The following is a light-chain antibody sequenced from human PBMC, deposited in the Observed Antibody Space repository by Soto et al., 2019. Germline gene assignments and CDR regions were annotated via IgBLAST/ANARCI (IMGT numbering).Light chain of an antibody. V-gene: IGLV2-18*02. CDR3: SSYTTSATLV. J-gene: IGLJ3*02. CDR1: SSDVGIYNR. Sequence: QPVLTQPPSVSGSPGQSVTISCTGTSSDVGIYNRVSWYQQTPGTAPKLMIYGVNNRPSGVPDRFSGSKSGNTASLTISGLQAEDEADYYCSSYTTSATLVFGGGTKVTVL. CDR2: GVN.